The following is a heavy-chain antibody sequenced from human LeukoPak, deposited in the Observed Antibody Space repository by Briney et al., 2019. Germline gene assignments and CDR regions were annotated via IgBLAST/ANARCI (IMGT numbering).Heavy chain of an antibody. V-gene: IGHV3-30*02. CDR2: IWYDGSNK. D-gene: IGHD6-13*01. CDR1: GFTFSSYG. CDR3: AKKGAVGIAAAAFDN. J-gene: IGHJ4*02. Sequence: PGGSLRLSCAASGFTFSSYGMHWVRQAPGKGLEWVAVIWYDGSNKYYADSVKGRFTISRDNSENTLFLQMNSLSSEDTAVYYCAKKGAVGIAAAAFDNWGQGTLVTVSS.